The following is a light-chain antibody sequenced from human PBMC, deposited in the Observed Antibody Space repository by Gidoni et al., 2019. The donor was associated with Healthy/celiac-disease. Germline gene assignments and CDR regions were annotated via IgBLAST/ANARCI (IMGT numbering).Light chain of an antibody. V-gene: IGKV3-11*01. CDR2: AAS. CDR1: QSVRSY. Sequence: EIVLTQSPATLSLSPGERATLPCRASQSVRSYLAWYQQKPGQAPRLFIYAASNRATGIPARFSGSGSGTDFNLTIRSLEPEDFAVYYCQQRSNWPLTFGGGTKVEIK. CDR3: QQRSNWPLT. J-gene: IGKJ4*01.